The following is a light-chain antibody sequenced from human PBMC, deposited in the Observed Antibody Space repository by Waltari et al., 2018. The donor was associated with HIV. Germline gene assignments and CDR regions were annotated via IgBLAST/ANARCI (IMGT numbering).Light chain of an antibody. J-gene: IGKJ2*01. V-gene: IGKV3-11*01. CDR3: QQRSNGYT. CDR1: QSVSSY. CDR2: DAF. Sequence: EIVLTQSPATLSLSPGERATLSCRASQSVSSYVAWYQQKPGQAPRLLIYDAFNRATGIPARFSGSGSGTDFTLTISSLEPEDFAVYYCQQRSNGYTFGQGTKLEIK.